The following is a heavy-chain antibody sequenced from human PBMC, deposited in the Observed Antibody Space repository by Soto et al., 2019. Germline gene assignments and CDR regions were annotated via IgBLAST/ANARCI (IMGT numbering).Heavy chain of an antibody. CDR1: GYTFTSYG. CDR3: ARDQGSWYYGQWDAFDI. J-gene: IGHJ3*02. V-gene: IGHV1-18*01. Sequence: ASVKVSCKASGYTFTSYGISWVRQAPGQGLEWMGWISAYNGNTNYAQKLQGRVTMTTDTSTSTAYMELRSLRSDDTAVYYCARDQGSWYYGQWDAFDIWGQGTMVTVSS. D-gene: IGHD3-10*01. CDR2: ISAYNGNT.